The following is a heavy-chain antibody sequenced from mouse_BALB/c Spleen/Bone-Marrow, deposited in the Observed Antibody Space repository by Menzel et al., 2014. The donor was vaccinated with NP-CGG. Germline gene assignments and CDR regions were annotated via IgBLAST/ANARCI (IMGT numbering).Heavy chain of an antibody. CDR1: GYSFTGYT. Sequence: LVESGASMKISCKASGYSFTGYTMNWVKQSHGKNLEWIGLINPYNGGTSYNQKFKGKATLTVDKSSSTAYMELLSLTSGDSAVYYCARWDYYGYTMDYWGQGTSVTVSS. D-gene: IGHD1-1*01. CDR3: ARWDYYGYTMDY. J-gene: IGHJ4*01. CDR2: INPYNGGT. V-gene: IGHV1-26*01.